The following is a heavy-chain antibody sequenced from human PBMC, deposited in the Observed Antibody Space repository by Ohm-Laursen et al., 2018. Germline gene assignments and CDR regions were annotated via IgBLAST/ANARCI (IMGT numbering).Heavy chain of an antibody. Sequence: TLSLTWTVSGGSISSYYWSWIRQPPGKGLEWIGYIYYSGSTNYNPSLKSRVTISVDTSKNQSSLRLTSVTAADTAIYYCAKVGRYTFYFNFWGQGTLVTVSS. D-gene: IGHD3-9*01. V-gene: IGHV4-59*01. J-gene: IGHJ4*02. CDR2: IYYSGST. CDR1: GGSISSYY. CDR3: AKVGRYTFYFNF.